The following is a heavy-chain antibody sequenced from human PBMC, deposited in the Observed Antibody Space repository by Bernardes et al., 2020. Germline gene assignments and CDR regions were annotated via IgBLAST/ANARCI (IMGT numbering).Heavy chain of an antibody. CDR1: GGSFSGYY. V-gene: IGHV4-34*01. J-gene: IGHJ6*02. Sequence: SETLSLTCAVYGGSFSGYYWSWIRQPPGKGLEWIGEINHSGSTKYNPSLKSRVTISVDTSRNQFSLKLSSVTAADTAVYYCAREKRNYYYYGMDVWGLGTTVTVSS. CDR3: AREKRNYYYYGMDV. CDR2: INHSGST.